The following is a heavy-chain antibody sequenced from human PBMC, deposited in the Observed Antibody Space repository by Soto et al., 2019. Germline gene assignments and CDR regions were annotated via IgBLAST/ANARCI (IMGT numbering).Heavy chain of an antibody. D-gene: IGHD3-10*01. CDR3: ARDPIGGAYYYYGMDV. CDR1: GFTFSSYA. V-gene: IGHV3-30-3*01. J-gene: IGHJ6*01. CDR2: ISYDGSNK. Sequence: QVQLVESGGGVVQPGRSLRLSCAASGFTFSSYAMHWVRQAPGKGLEWVAVISYDGSNKYYADSVKGRFTISRDNSKNTLYLQMNSLRAEDTAVYYCARDPIGGAYYYYGMDVW.